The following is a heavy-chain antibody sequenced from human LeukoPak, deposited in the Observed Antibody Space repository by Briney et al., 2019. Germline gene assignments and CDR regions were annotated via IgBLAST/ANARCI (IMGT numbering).Heavy chain of an antibody. CDR1: GFTFSSYW. CDR3: AKDDDWGRFNH. CDR2: IKQDGSEK. J-gene: IGHJ1*01. Sequence: GGSLRLSCAASGFTFSSYWMSWVRQAPGKGLEWVANIKQDGSEKYYVDSEKGRFTISRDNAKNSLYLQMNSLRAEDTAVYYCAKDDDWGRFNHWGQGTLVTVSS. D-gene: IGHD3-16*01. V-gene: IGHV3-7*01.